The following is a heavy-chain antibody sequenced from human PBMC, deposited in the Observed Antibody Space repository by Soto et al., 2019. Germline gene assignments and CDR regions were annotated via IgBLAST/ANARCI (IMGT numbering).Heavy chain of an antibody. D-gene: IGHD2-15*01. CDR3: ASIYCSGGSCTGYYYGMDV. Sequence: GGSLRLSCAASGFTFSSYTMSWVRQAPGKGLEWVSAISGSGGSTYYADSVKGRFTISRDNSKNTLYLQMNSLRAEDTAVYYCASIYCSGGSCTGYYYGMDVWGQGTTVTVSS. V-gene: IGHV3-23*01. J-gene: IGHJ6*02. CDR2: ISGSGGST. CDR1: GFTFSSYT.